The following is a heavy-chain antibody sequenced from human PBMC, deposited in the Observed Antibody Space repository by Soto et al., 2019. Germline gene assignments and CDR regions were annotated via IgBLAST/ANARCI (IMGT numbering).Heavy chain of an antibody. Sequence: PGGSLRLSCTASGFTFGDYAMSCVRQAPGKGLEWVGFIRSKAYGGTTEYAASVKGRFTISRDDSKSIAYLQMNSLKTEDTAVYYCTRVKSGYYDFWRYGMDVWGQGTTVTVCS. CDR2: IRSKAYGGTT. J-gene: IGHJ6*02. D-gene: IGHD3-3*01. CDR3: TRVKSGYYDFWRYGMDV. V-gene: IGHV3-49*04. CDR1: GFTFGDYA.